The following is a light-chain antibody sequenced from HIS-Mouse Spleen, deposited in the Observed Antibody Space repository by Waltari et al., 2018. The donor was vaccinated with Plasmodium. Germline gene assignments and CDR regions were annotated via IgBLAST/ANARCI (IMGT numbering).Light chain of an antibody. J-gene: IGKJ4*01. CDR3: QQYDSTPLT. V-gene: IGKV4-1*01. CDR1: QRVLYSSNNKNY. CDR2: WAS. Sequence: DIVMTQSPDSLAVSLGERATLNCKSSQRVLYSSNNKNYLACYQQKPGKPPKLLIYWASTREAGVPDRFSGSGSGTDFTLTISSLQAEDVAVYYCQQYDSTPLTFGGGTKVEIK.